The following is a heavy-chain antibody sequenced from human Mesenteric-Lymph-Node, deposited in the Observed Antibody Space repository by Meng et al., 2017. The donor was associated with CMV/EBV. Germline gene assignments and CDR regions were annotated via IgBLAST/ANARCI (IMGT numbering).Heavy chain of an antibody. CDR3: ARYPDASDCSSTSCPDAFDI. V-gene: IGHV1-2*02. Sequence: ASVKVSCKASGYTFTGYYMHWVRQAPGQGLEWMGWINPNSGGTNYAQKFQGRVTMTRDTSISTAYMELSRLRSYDTAVYYCARYPDASDCSSTSCPDAFDIWGQGTMVTVSS. CDR2: INPNSGGT. D-gene: IGHD2-2*01. J-gene: IGHJ3*02. CDR1: GYTFTGYY.